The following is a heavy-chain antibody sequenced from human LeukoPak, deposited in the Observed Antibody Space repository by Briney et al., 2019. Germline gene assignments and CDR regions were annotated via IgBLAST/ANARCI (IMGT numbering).Heavy chain of an antibody. CDR3: AREESGVTQN. V-gene: IGHV1-69*05. D-gene: IGHD3-10*01. J-gene: IGHJ4*02. CDR2: ITPIFGTA. Sequence: ASVKVSCKASGGTFSSYAISWVRQAPGQGLEWMGGITPIFGTANYAQKFQGRVTITTDESTSTAYMELSSLRSEDTAVYYCAREESGVTQNWGQGTLVTVSS. CDR1: GGTFSSYA.